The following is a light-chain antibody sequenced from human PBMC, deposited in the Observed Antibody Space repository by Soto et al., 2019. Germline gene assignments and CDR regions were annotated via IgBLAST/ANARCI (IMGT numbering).Light chain of an antibody. CDR1: SSDVGGYNY. V-gene: IGLV2-14*01. J-gene: IGLJ3*02. Sequence: QSALTQPASVSGSPGQSITISCTGASSDVGGYNYVSWYQQHPGKAPKLMISEVSNRPSGVSNRFSGSKSGNTASLTISGLQAEDEADYYCSSYTSTSTWVFGGGTKLNVL. CDR3: SSYTSTSTWV. CDR2: EVS.